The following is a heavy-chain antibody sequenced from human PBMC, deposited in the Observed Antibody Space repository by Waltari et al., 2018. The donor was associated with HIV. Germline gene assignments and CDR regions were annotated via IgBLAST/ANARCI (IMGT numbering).Heavy chain of an antibody. V-gene: IGHV1-8*01. CDR1: GYTFTSYD. D-gene: IGHD4-17*01. CDR2: MNPNSGNT. CDR3: ARGPQDYPKYYFDY. Sequence: QVQLVQSGAEVKKPGASVKVSCKASGYTFTSYDINWVRQATGQGLEWLGGMNPNSGNTGYAQRFKGRVTMTRNTSISTAYMELSSLRSEDTAVYFCARGPQDYPKYYFDYWGQGTLVTVSS. J-gene: IGHJ4*02.